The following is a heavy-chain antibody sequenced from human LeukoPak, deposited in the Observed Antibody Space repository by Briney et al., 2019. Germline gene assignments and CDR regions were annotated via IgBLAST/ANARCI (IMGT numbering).Heavy chain of an antibody. Sequence: AGGSLRLSCAASGFTFSSYSMNWVRQAPGKGLEWVSYISSSSTIYYADSVKGRFTISRDNAKNSLYLQMNSLRAEDTAVYYCARDRGSSWYANYYYYMDVWGKGTTVTISS. J-gene: IGHJ6*03. CDR2: ISSSSTI. V-gene: IGHV3-48*01. D-gene: IGHD6-13*01. CDR1: GFTFSSYS. CDR3: ARDRGSSWYANYYYYMDV.